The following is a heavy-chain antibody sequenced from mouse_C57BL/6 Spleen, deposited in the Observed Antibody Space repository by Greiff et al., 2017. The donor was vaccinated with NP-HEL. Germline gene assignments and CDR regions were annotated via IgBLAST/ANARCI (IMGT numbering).Heavy chain of an antibody. Sequence: QVQLQQSGAELVKPGASVKLSCKASGYTFTSYWMQWVKQRPGQGLEWIGEIDPSDSYTNYNQKFKGKATLTVDTSSSTAYMQLSSLTSEDSAVYYCARGGNPFAYWGQGTLVTVSA. CDR2: IDPSDSYT. J-gene: IGHJ3*01. CDR1: GYTFTSYW. V-gene: IGHV1-50*01. D-gene: IGHD2-1*01. CDR3: ARGGNPFAY.